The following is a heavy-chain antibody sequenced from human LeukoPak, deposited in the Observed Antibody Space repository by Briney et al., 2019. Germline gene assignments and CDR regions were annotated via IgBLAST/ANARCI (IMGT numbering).Heavy chain of an antibody. CDR2: TYYMSKWYN. CDR1: GDSVSSNRAA. Sequence: SQTLSLTCAISGDSVSSNRAAWNWFRQSPSRGLGWLGRTYYMSKWYNDYAVSVKSRITVNPDTSKNQFSLHLNSVTPEDTAVYYCARQGFRRFDPWGQGTLVTVSS. D-gene: IGHD3-3*01. CDR3: ARQGFRRFDP. V-gene: IGHV6-1*01. J-gene: IGHJ5*02.